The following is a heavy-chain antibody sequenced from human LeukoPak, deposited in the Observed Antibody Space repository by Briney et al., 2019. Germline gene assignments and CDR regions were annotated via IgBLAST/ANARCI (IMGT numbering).Heavy chain of an antibody. Sequence: SETLSLTCTVSGGSISSGFYYWSWIRQPSGKGLEWIGYIYHSGSAYYNPSLKSRVTISVDTSKNQFSLKLGSVTAADTAVYYCARLLMQQPYYFHYWGQGTLVTVSS. CDR3: ARLLMQQPYYFHY. CDR1: GGSISSGFYY. D-gene: IGHD6-13*01. V-gene: IGHV4-30-2*01. CDR2: IYHSGSA. J-gene: IGHJ4*02.